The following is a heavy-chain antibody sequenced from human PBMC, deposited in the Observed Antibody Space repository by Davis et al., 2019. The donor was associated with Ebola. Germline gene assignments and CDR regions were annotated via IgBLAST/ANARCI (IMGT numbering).Heavy chain of an antibody. Sequence: SDTLSSTFTAPGCPISSHYWSWIRQPPGKGLEWIGYIYYSGSTNYNPSLKSRVTISVDTSKNQFSLKLSSVTAADTAVYYCARLTAAPGNYYYYYGMDVWGQGTTVTVSS. J-gene: IGHJ6*02. V-gene: IGHV4-59*08. CDR1: GCPISSHY. D-gene: IGHD6-13*01. CDR3: ARLTAAPGNYYYYYGMDV. CDR2: IYYSGST.